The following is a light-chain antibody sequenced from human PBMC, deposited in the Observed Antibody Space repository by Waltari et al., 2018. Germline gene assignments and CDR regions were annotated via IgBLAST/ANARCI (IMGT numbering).Light chain of an antibody. CDR1: ILGHKN. V-gene: IGLV3-1*01. CDR2: EDN. CDR3: QAWDSNTV. Sequence: SFELTQPPSVSVSPGQTATITCSGAILGHKNSCWYQQKPGQSHVLVIYEDNKRPSGIPERFPGSNSGNPATLTISGTQSLDEADYYCQAWDSNTVFGGGTKLTVL. J-gene: IGLJ3*02.